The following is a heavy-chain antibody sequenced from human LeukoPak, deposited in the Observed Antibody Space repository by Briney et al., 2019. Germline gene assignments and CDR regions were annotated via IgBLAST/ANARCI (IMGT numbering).Heavy chain of an antibody. Sequence: GESLKIYCKGSGYSFTSYWIGWVRQMPGKGLEWMGIIYPGDSDTRYSPSFQGQVTISADKSISTAYLQWSSLKASDTAMYYCARLGLRFLEWLPGAFDIWGQGTMVTVSS. CDR2: IYPGDSDT. J-gene: IGHJ3*02. V-gene: IGHV5-51*01. D-gene: IGHD3-3*01. CDR3: ARLGLRFLEWLPGAFDI. CDR1: GYSFTSYW.